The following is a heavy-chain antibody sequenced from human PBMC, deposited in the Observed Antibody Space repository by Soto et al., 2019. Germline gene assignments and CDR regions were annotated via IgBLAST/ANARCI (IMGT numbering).Heavy chain of an antibody. CDR3: ARLYLDSRAFWVQYYFYYGMDV. CDR1: GGSISSSNW. V-gene: IGHV4-4*02. Sequence: SETLSLTCAVSGGSISSSNWWSWVRQPPGKGLEWIGEIYNSGSTNYNPSLKSRVTISVDKSKNQFSLKLSSVTAAETAVYYCARLYLDSRAFWVQYYFYYGMDVWGQGTTVTVSS. D-gene: IGHD1-20*01. CDR2: IYNSGST. J-gene: IGHJ6*01.